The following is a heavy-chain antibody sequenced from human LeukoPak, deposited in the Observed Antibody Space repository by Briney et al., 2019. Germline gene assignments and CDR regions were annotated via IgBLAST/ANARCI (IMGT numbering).Heavy chain of an antibody. V-gene: IGHV4-59*01. CDR1: GGSISSYD. J-gene: IGHJ4*02. D-gene: IGHD4-17*01. CDR2: IYYSGST. CDR3: ARTVTSFDY. Sequence: SETLSLTCTVSGGSISSYDWSWLRQPPGKGLEWIGYIYYSGSTNYNPSLKSRVTISVDTSKNQFSLKLSSVTAADTAVYYCARTVTSFDYWGQGTLVTVSS.